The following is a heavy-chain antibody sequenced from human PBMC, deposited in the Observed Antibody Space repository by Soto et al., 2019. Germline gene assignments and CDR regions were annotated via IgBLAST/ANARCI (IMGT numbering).Heavy chain of an antibody. CDR2: IIPIFGTA. CDR1: GGTFSSYA. Sequence: QVQLVQSGAEVKKPGSSVKVSCKASGGTFSSYAISWVRQAPGQGLEWMGGIIPIFGTANYAQKFQGRVTITADESTSTAYMELSSLRSEDTAVYYCARLGYCSGGSCLGDYFDYRGQGTLVTVSS. D-gene: IGHD2-15*01. V-gene: IGHV1-69*01. J-gene: IGHJ4*02. CDR3: ARLGYCSGGSCLGDYFDY.